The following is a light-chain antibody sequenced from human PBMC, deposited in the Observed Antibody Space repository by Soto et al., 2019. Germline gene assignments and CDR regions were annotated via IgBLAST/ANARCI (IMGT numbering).Light chain of an antibody. V-gene: IGLV2-8*01. CDR2: DVS. J-gene: IGLJ1*01. CDR1: SSDVGGYNS. Sequence: QSALTQPPSASGSPGQSVTISCTGTSSDVGGYNSVSWYQQYPGKAPKLMIYDVSKRPSGVPDRVSGSKSDNPASLTVSGLQAEDEADYYCCSFAGINNLVFGTGTKLTVL. CDR3: CSFAGINNLV.